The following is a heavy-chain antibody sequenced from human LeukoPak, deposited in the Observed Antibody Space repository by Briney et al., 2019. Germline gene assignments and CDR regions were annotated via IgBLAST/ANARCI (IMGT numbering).Heavy chain of an antibody. CDR2: INHSGST. CDR3: ASSAAARPRRYFDY. CDR1: GGSFSGYY. D-gene: IGHD6-6*01. Sequence: SETLSLTRAVYGGSFSGYYWSWIRQPPGKGPEWIGEINHSGSTNYNPSLKSRVTISVDTSKNQFSLKLSSVTAADTAVYYCASSAAARPRRYFDYWGQGTLVTVSS. V-gene: IGHV4-34*01. J-gene: IGHJ4*02.